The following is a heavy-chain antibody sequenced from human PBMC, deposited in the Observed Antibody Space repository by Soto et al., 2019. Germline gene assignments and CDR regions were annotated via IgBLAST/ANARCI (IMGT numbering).Heavy chain of an antibody. CDR2: MNPNSGNA. Sequence: ASVRVPCKASGYTFTSYDIHWVRQATGQGLEWMGWMNPNSGNAGYAQKFQGRVTMTRNTSISTAYMERSSLRSEDTAGYYCARWGAGTGWFDPWGQGRLVHVSS. CDR3: ARWGAGTGWFDP. J-gene: IGHJ5*02. D-gene: IGHD6-19*01. CDR1: GYTFTSYD. V-gene: IGHV1-8*01.